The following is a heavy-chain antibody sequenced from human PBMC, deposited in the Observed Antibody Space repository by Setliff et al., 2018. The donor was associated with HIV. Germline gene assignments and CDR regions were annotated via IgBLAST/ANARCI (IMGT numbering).Heavy chain of an antibody. Sequence: PSETLSLTCTVSGGPISSYYWSWIRQPPGKGLEWIGYIYTSGSINYNPSLKSRVTISVDTSKNQFSLKLSSVTAADTAVYYCARTRGGCMTSSCPTSYYYYYMDVWGRGTTVTVSS. CDR2: IYTSGSI. CDR3: ARTRGGCMTSSCPTSYYYYYMDV. D-gene: IGHD2-2*01. V-gene: IGHV4-4*08. CDR1: GGPISSYY. J-gene: IGHJ6*03.